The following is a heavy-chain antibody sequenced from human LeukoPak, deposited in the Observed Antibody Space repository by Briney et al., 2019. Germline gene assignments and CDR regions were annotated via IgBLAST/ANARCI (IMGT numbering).Heavy chain of an antibody. J-gene: IGHJ4*02. CDR1: GGTFSSYA. D-gene: IGHD3-9*01. CDR2: ISAYNGNT. CDR3: ARGLFDWLLFSSYYFDY. Sequence: ASVKVSCKASGGTFSSYAISWVRQAPGQGLEWMGWISAYNGNTNYAQKLQGRVTMTTDTSTSTAYMELRSLRSDDTAVYYCARGLFDWLLFSSYYFDYWGQGTLVTVSS. V-gene: IGHV1-18*01.